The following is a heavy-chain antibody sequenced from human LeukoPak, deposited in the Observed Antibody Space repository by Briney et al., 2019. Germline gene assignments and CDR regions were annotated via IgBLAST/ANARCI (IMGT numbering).Heavy chain of an antibody. Sequence: SVKVSCKASGGTFSSYAISWVRQPPGQGLEWMGGIIPIFGTANYAQKFQGRVTITADESTSTAYMELSDLRSEDTAVYYCARSTIFGVVITPPYFDYWGQGTLVTVSS. CDR2: IIPIFGTA. CDR3: ARSTIFGVVITPPYFDY. CDR1: GGTFSSYA. D-gene: IGHD3-3*01. J-gene: IGHJ4*02. V-gene: IGHV1-69*13.